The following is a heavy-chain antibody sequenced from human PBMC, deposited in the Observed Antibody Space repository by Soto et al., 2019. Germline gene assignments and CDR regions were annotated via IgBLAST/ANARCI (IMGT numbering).Heavy chain of an antibody. CDR2: ISSSSSYT. J-gene: IGHJ3*02. Sequence: PGGSLRLSCAASGLTFSSYGMSWIRQAPGKGLEWVSYISSSSSYTNYADSVKGRFTISRDNAKNSLYLQMNSLRAEDTAVYYCARDADILTGSDAFDIWGQGTMVTVSS. CDR3: ARDADILTGSDAFDI. D-gene: IGHD3-9*01. V-gene: IGHV3-11*05. CDR1: GLTFSSYG.